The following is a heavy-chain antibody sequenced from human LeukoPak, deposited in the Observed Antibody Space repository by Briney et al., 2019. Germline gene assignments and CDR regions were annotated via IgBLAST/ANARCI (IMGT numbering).Heavy chain of an antibody. V-gene: IGHV3-30*18. Sequence: PGGSLRLSCAASGFTFSSYGMHWVRQAPGKGLEWVAVISYDGSNKYYADSVKGRFTISRDNSKNTLYLQMNSLRAGDTAVYYCAKARSGYSYGPFDYWGQGTLVTVSS. D-gene: IGHD5-18*01. CDR3: AKARSGYSYGPFDY. J-gene: IGHJ4*02. CDR1: GFTFSSYG. CDR2: ISYDGSNK.